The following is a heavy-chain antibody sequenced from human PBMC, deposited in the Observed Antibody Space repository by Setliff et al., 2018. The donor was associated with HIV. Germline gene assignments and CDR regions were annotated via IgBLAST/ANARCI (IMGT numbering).Heavy chain of an antibody. CDR3: AKHSSGYLTGYYFDY. D-gene: IGHD3-22*01. V-gene: IGHV1-24*01. J-gene: IGHJ4*02. CDR2: FDPEDVET. Sequence: ASVKVSCKVSGYTLSELSMHWVRQAPGKGLEWMGGFDPEDVETVYAQKFQGRVTITTDESTSTAYVELSSLRSEDTAVYYCAKHSSGYLTGYYFDYWGQGTLVTVSS. CDR1: GYTLSELS.